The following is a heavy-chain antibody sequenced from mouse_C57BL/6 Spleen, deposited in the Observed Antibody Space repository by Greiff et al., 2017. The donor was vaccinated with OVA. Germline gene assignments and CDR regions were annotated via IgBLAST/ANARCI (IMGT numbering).Heavy chain of an antibody. Sequence: QVQLKESGPELVKPGASVKISCKASGYAFSSSWMNWVKQRPGKGLEWIGRIYPGDGDTNYNGKFKGKATLTAYKSSSTAYMQLSSLTSEDSAVYFCARYYGSWYFDVWGTGTTVTVSS. J-gene: IGHJ1*03. CDR1: GYAFSSSW. CDR2: IYPGDGDT. V-gene: IGHV1-82*01. CDR3: ARYYGSWYFDV. D-gene: IGHD1-1*01.